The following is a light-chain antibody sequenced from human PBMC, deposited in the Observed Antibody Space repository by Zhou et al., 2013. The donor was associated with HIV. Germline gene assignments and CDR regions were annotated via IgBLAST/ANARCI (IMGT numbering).Light chain of an antibody. V-gene: IGLV2-8*01. J-gene: IGLJ2*01. Sequence: QSALTQPPSASGSPGQSVTISCTGTSSDIGAYKYVSWYQQHPGKAPTLMIYEVTKRPSGVPDRFSGSKSGNMASLTVSGLQAEDEADYYCSSYAGSNTYVVFGGGTKLTVL. CDR1: SSDIGAYKY. CDR2: EVT. CDR3: SSYAGSNTYVV.